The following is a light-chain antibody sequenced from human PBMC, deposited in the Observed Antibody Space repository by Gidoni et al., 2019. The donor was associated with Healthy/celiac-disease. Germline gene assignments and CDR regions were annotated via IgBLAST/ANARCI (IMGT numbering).Light chain of an antibody. CDR2: SNN. CDR3: AAWDDGLNGLWV. Sequence: QSVLTQPPSSSGTPGQRVTIPCSGRSSNIGSNTVNWYQQLPGTAPNLLIYSNNQRPSGVPDRLSGSKSGTSASLAISGLQSEDEADYYCAAWDDGLNGLWVFGGGTKLTVL. CDR1: SSNIGSNT. J-gene: IGLJ3*02. V-gene: IGLV1-44*01.